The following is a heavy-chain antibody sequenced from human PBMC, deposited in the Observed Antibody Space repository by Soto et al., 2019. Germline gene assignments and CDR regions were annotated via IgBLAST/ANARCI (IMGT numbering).Heavy chain of an antibody. CDR1: GFIFSSNA. D-gene: IGHD3-10*01. V-gene: IGHV3-23*01. J-gene: IGHJ4*03. CDR3: AKRHYYGSGNFAPAK. CDR2: ISGDGYSA. Sequence: EVRLWESGGGLVQPGGSLRLSCGGSGFIFSSNAMSWVRQAPGKGLEWVSSISGDGYSADYADSVKGRFTVSRHNSKSTLYLQMNSLRAEDTAVYYCAKRHYYGSGNFAPAKWGQGTLVTVSS.